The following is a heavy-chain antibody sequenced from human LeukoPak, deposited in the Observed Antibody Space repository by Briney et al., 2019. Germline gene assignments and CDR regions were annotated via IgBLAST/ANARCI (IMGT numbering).Heavy chain of an antibody. D-gene: IGHD2-2*01. J-gene: IGHJ4*02. Sequence: AGGSLRLSCAASGFTFSGHAMGWVRQAPGQRLEWVSGILGSGGDTYYADSVQGRFTISRDDCKNTIYLEMNSLRVEDTAVYYCAKRGRDQLLCYFDSWGQGTLVTVSS. CDR2: ILGSGGDT. V-gene: IGHV3-23*01. CDR3: AKRGRDQLLCYFDS. CDR1: GFTFSGHA.